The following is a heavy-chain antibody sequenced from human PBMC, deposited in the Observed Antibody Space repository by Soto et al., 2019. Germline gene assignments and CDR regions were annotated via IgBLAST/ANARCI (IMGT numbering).Heavy chain of an antibody. D-gene: IGHD6-13*01. CDR1: GYAFAGYY. CDR2: INANSGNT. Sequence: GASVKVSCKASGYAFAGYYMHWVRQAPGQGLEWMGWINANSGNTNYAQKLQGRVTMTTDTSTSTAYMELRSLRSDDTAVYYCARDIAAAYLDYWGQGTLVTVSS. V-gene: IGHV1-18*04. CDR3: ARDIAAAYLDY. J-gene: IGHJ4*02.